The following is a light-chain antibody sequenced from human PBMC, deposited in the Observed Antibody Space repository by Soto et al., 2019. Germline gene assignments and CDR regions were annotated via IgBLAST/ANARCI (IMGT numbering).Light chain of an antibody. V-gene: IGLV2-8*01. CDR2: EVS. Sequence: QSALTQPPSASGSPGQSVTISCTGSSIDVGDSNFVSWYQQHPGKGPKLIIYEVSKRPSGVPDRFSGSKSGNTASLSVSGLQDEDEADYFCNAQADNGKHVFGTGTKLTVL. CDR3: NAQADNGKHV. J-gene: IGLJ1*01. CDR1: SIDVGDSNF.